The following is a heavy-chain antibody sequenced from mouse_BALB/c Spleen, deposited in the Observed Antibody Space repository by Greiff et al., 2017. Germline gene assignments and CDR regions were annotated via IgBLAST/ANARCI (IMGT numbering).Heavy chain of an antibody. CDR3: ARRYGKLYAMDY. D-gene: IGHD2-1*01. Sequence: QVQLKESGAELVRPGSSVKISCKASGYAFSSYWMNWVKQRPGQGLEWIGQIYPGDGDTNYNGKFKGKATLTADKSSSTAYMQLSSLTSEDSAVYFCARRYGKLYAMDYWGQGTSVTVSS. V-gene: IGHV1-80*01. CDR2: IYPGDGDT. CDR1: GYAFSSYW. J-gene: IGHJ4*01.